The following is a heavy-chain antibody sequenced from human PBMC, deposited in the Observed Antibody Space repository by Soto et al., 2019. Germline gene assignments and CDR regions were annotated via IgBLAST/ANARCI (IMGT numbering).Heavy chain of an antibody. Sequence: GALRLSCAASGFTFSSYAMSWVRQAPGKGLEWVSAISGSGGSTYYADSVKGRFTISGDNSKNTLYLQMNSLRAEDTAVYYCSKYPPEYDILTLGHFDYWGQGTLVIVSS. V-gene: IGHV3-23*01. CDR2: ISGSGGST. J-gene: IGHJ4*02. CDR1: GFTFSSYA. D-gene: IGHD3-9*01. CDR3: SKYPPEYDILTLGHFDY.